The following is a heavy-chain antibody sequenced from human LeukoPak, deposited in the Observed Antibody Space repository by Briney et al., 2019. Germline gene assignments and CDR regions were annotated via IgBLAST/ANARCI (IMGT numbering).Heavy chain of an antibody. J-gene: IGHJ4*02. CDR2: IYSGGST. CDR3: ARLCCSGGSCYLDY. D-gene: IGHD2-15*01. CDR1: GFTVSSNY. Sequence: GGSLRLSCAASGFTVSSNYMSWVRQAPGKGLEWVSVIYSGGSTYYADSVKGRFTISRDNSKNTLYLQMNSLRAEDTAVYYCARLCCSGGSCYLDYWGQGTLVTVSS. V-gene: IGHV3-53*01.